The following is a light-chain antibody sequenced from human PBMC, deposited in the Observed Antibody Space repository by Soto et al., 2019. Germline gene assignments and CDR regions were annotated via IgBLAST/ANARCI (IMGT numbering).Light chain of an antibody. J-gene: IGKJ5*01. V-gene: IGKV2-28*01. CDR2: LGS. CDR1: QSLLHSNGYNY. Sequence: DSLTTQSPLSLPVTPGEPASISCRSSQSLLHSNGYNYLDWYLQKPGQSPQLLIYLGSNRASGVPDRFSGSGSGTDFTLKISRVEAEDVGVYYCMQGTHWPITFGQRTRLEIK. CDR3: MQGTHWPIT.